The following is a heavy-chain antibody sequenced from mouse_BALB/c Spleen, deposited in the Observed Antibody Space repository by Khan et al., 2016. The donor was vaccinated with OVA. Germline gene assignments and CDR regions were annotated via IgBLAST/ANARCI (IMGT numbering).Heavy chain of an antibody. CDR1: GYTFINYW. V-gene: IGHV1-7*01. D-gene: IGHD1-1*01. Sequence: VQLQESGAELAKPGASVKMSCKASGYTFINYWILWIKQRPGQGLEWIGYINPSTGYTEYNQNFKDKATLTPDISSSTAYMQLSSLTSEDSAVYYCARRGLRWDFDYWGQGTTLTVSS. CDR2: INPSTGYT. J-gene: IGHJ2*01. CDR3: ARRGLRWDFDY.